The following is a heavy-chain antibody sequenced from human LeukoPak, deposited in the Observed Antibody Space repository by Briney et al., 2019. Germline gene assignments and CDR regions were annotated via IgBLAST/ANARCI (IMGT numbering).Heavy chain of an antibody. CDR1: GFTFSSYW. D-gene: IGHD3-22*01. CDR3: ARIAVAGPITMIVVVTVYFDY. J-gene: IGHJ4*02. V-gene: IGHV3-7*01. CDR2: IKQDGSEK. Sequence: GGSLRLSCAASGFTFSSYWMSWVRQAPGKGLEWVANIKQDGSEKYYVDSVKGRFTISRDNAKNSLYLQMNSLRAEDTAVYYCARIAVAGPITMIVVVTVYFDYWGQGTLVTVSS.